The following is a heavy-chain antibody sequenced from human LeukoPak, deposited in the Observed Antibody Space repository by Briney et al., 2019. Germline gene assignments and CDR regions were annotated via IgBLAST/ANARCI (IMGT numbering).Heavy chain of an antibody. CDR3: ARVRSDVVVVAAIPDY. V-gene: IGHV3-48*03. CDR2: ISSSGSTI. D-gene: IGHD2-15*01. CDR1: GFTFSSYE. J-gene: IGHJ4*02. Sequence: GGSLRLSCVASGFTFSSYEMNWVRQAPGKGLEWVSYISSSGSTIYYADSVKGRFTISRDNARNSLYLQMNSLRAEDTAVYYCARVRSDVVVVAAIPDYWGQGTLVTVSS.